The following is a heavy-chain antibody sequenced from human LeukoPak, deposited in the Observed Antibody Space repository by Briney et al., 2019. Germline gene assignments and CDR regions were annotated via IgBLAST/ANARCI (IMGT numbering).Heavy chain of an antibody. V-gene: IGHV3-20*04. CDR1: GFTFDEYG. J-gene: IGHJ6*03. CDR2: INWNGGNT. CDR3: ARAYSGYENYYYYYYMDV. Sequence: GGSLRLSCAASGFTFDEYGMSWVRQAPGKGLEWVSGINWNGGNTGYADSVKGRFTISRDNAKNSLYLQMNSLRAEDTALYYCARAYSGYENYYYYYYMDVWGKGTTVTVSS. D-gene: IGHD5-12*01.